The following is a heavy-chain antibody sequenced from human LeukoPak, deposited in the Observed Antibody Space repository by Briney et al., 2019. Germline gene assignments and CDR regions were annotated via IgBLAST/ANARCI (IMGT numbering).Heavy chain of an antibody. J-gene: IGHJ4*02. V-gene: IGHV4-39*07. CDR1: GGSISNSSYY. Sequence: SETLSLTCTVSGGSISNSSYYWGWIRQPPGKGLEWIGSIYYSGSTYYNPSLKSRVTISVDTSKNQFSLKLSSVTAADTAVYYCARSVGATYFDYWGQGTLVTVSS. CDR3: ARSVGATYFDY. CDR2: IYYSGST. D-gene: IGHD1-26*01.